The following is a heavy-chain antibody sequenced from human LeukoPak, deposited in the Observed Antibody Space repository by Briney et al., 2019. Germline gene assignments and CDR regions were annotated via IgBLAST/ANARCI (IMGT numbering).Heavy chain of an antibody. Sequence: PSQTLSLTCTVSGGSISSGAYYWSWIRQHPGKGLEWIGYIHYSGNTYYNPSLKSRVTISVDTSKNQFSPRLSSVTAADTAVYYCARAPYCSGGSCYLDYWGQGTLVTVSS. CDR2: IHYSGNT. CDR1: GGSISSGAYY. CDR3: ARAPYCSGGSCYLDY. D-gene: IGHD2-15*01. J-gene: IGHJ4*02. V-gene: IGHV4-31*03.